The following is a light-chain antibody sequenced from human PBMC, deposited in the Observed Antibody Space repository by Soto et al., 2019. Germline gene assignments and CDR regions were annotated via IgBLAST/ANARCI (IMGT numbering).Light chain of an antibody. CDR1: STDVGGYKY. CDR3: SSFSSSSTPYV. V-gene: IGLV2-14*01. CDR2: EVN. J-gene: IGLJ1*01. Sequence: QSALTQPASVSGSPGQSITISFTGTSTDVGGYKYVSWYQQHPGTAPKLMIFEVNGRPSGVSDRFSGSKSGNTASLTISGIQPEDEDDYYCSSFSSSSTPYVFGTGTKLTVL.